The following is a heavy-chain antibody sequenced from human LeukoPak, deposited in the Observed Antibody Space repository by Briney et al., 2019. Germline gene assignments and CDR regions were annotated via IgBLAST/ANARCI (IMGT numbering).Heavy chain of an antibody. Sequence: GRSLRLSCAASGFTFSLAAMSWVRQAPGKGLEWVSTITRDGDRTYYADSVKGRFTISRDNSKNTLYLQMNSLRAEDTAVYYCARDLGVRGVIWNWGQGTLVTVSS. CDR2: ITRDGDRT. CDR1: GFTFSLAA. D-gene: IGHD3-10*01. V-gene: IGHV3-23*01. J-gene: IGHJ4*02. CDR3: ARDLGVRGVIWN.